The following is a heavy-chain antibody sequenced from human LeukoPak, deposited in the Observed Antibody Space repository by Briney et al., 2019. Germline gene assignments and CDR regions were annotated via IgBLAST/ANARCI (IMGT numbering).Heavy chain of an antibody. J-gene: IGHJ6*02. CDR2: IIPIFGTA. Sequence: SVKVSCKASGGTFSSYAISWVRQAPGQGLEWMGGIIPIFGTANYAQKFQGRVTITADESTSTAYMELSSLRSEDTAVYYCARGPPPYDSSGYYYEGNGMDVWGQGTTVTVSS. D-gene: IGHD3-22*01. V-gene: IGHV1-69*13. CDR3: ARGPPPYDSSGYYYEGNGMDV. CDR1: GGTFSSYA.